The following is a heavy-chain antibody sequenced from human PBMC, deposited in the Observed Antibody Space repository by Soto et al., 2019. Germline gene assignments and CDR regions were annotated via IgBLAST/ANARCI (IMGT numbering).Heavy chain of an antibody. V-gene: IGHV3-64D*06. CDR3: VKERRLGGATPS. Sequence: GSLSLSCSASGFTFSSYAMHWVRQAPGKGLEYVSAISSNGGSTYYADSVKGRFTISRDNSKNTLYLQMSSLRAEDTAVYYCVKERRLGGATPSWGQGTMVTVSS. D-gene: IGHD1-26*01. CDR1: GFTFSSYA. J-gene: IGHJ3*01. CDR2: ISSNGGST.